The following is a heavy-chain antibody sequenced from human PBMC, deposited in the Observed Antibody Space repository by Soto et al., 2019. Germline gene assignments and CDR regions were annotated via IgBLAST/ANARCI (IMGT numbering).Heavy chain of an antibody. V-gene: IGHV3-23*01. D-gene: IGHD3-22*01. CDR3: AKHYDSSGYTVPYYFDY. J-gene: IGHJ4*02. CDR1: GFTFSSYA. Sequence: VGSLRLSCEASGFTFSSYAMSWVRQAPGKGLEWVSTISGSGGTTYYADSVKGRFTISRDNSKNTLYLQMSSLRAEDAAVYYCAKHYDSSGYTVPYYFDYWGQGTPVTVSS. CDR2: ISGSGGTT.